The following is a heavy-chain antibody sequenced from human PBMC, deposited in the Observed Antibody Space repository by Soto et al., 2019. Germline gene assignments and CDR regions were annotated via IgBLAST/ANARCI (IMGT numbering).Heavy chain of an antibody. V-gene: IGHV1-18*01. CDR1: GYTFTSYG. D-gene: IGHD3-22*01. J-gene: IGHJ4*02. CDR3: ARDLVAYYYDSSRYY. CDR2: INAYNGNT. Sequence: QVQLVQSGAEVKKPGASVKVSCKASGYTFTSYGISWVRQAPGQGLEWMGWINAYNGNTNYAEKLQGRVTMTTDTATITAYMELRSLRSDDTAVYYCARDLVAYYYDSSRYYWGQGTLVTVSS.